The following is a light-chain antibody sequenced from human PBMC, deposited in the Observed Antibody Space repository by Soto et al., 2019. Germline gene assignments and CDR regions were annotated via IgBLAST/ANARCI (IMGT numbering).Light chain of an antibody. CDR1: QDISNY. J-gene: IGKJ5*01. CDR2: DAS. Sequence: DIQMTQSQSSLSASVGDRATITCQASQDISNYLNWYQQKLGKAPKLLIYDASNLETGVPSSFSGSGSGTDFTFTLSSLQPEDIATYDCQQYSHLITFGQGTRLEIK. V-gene: IGKV1-33*01. CDR3: QQYSHLIT.